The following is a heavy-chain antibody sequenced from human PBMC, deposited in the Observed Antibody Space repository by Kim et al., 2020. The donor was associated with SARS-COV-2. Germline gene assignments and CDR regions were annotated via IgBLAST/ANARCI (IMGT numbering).Heavy chain of an antibody. D-gene: IGHD2-21*01. Sequence: GGSLRLSCAASGFTVSSYYMSWVRQAPGKGLEWVSFICSGGSKSYDASAKGGFSIPTDNSKNKLHYQQNSLLAADTTAYYCCRRVGDDGGRACSHYYYD. V-gene: IGHV3-66*01. CDR3: CRRVGDDGGRACSHYYYD. J-gene: IGHJ6*01. CDR1: GFTVSSYY. CDR2: ICSGGSK.